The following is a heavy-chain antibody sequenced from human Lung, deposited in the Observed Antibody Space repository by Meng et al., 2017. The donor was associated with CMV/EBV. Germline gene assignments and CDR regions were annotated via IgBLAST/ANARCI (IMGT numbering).Heavy chain of an antibody. Sequence: GGSLRLSCAASGFTFSSYSMNWVRQAPGKGLEWVSSISSSSSYIYYADSVKGRFTISRDNAKNSLYLQMNSLRAEDTAVYYCARWERTAMDPYYYYGMDVWGRGTXVTVSS. CDR2: ISSSSSYI. D-gene: IGHD5-18*01. V-gene: IGHV3-21*01. CDR3: ARWERTAMDPYYYYGMDV. J-gene: IGHJ6*02. CDR1: GFTFSSYS.